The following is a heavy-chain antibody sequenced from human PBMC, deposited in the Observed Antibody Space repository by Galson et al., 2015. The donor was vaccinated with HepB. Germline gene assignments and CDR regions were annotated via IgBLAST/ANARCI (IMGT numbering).Heavy chain of an antibody. CDR3: TRGYSTATGSDGYYYYGMDV. D-gene: IGHD2-2*01. J-gene: IGHJ6*02. CDR2: ISRDSTYI. Sequence: SLRLSCAASGFTFSSYSMNCVRQAPGKGLEWVSSISRDSTYIHYTDSVKGRFTISRDSAQNSVYLQMNSLRADDTAVYYCTRGYSTATGSDGYYYYGMDVWGQGTTVSVSS. CDR1: GFTFSSYS. V-gene: IGHV3-21*01.